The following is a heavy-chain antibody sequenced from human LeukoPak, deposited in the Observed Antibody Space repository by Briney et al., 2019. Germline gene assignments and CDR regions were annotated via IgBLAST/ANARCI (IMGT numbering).Heavy chain of an antibody. D-gene: IGHD3-9*01. CDR1: GGTFISYA. V-gene: IGHV1-69*01. J-gene: IGHJ6*04. Sequence: GSSVKVSCKASGGTFISYAISWVRQAPGQGLEWMGGIIPIFGTANYAQKFQGRVTITADESTSTAYMELSSLRSEDTAVYYCARDHYDILTGPPYYYYGMDVWGKGTTVTVSS. CDR2: IIPIFGTA. CDR3: ARDHYDILTGPPYYYYGMDV.